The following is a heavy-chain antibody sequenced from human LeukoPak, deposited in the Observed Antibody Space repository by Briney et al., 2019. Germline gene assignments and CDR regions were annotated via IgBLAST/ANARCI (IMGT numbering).Heavy chain of an antibody. D-gene: IGHD1-7*01. J-gene: IGHJ4*02. CDR1: GGSISSSNYY. CDR3: ARRGTTSREY. Sequence: SETLSLTCTVSGGSISSSNYYWDWIRRPPGKGLEWIGSIYYSGGTYYNPSLKSRVTISVDTSKNQFSLKLSSVTAPDTAVYFCARRGTTSREYWGQGTLVTVSS. V-gene: IGHV4-39*01. CDR2: IYYSGGT.